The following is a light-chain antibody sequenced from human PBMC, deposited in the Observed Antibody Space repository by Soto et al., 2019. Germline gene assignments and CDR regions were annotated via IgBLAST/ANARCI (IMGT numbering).Light chain of an antibody. CDR1: KHVSSSF. CDR3: QQLTSYPIT. Sequence: ENALTQSPRTVTVSRGERATLSYSPTKHVSSSFVAWYQQKPGLAPRLLIFAASSRATGIPDRFSGSGSGTDFTLTISSLQPEDFATYYCQQLTSYPITFGGGTKVDIK. V-gene: IGKV3-20*01. CDR2: AAS. J-gene: IGKJ4*01.